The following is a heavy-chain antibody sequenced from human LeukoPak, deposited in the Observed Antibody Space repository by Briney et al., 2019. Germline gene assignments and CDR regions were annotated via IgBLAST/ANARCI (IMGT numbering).Heavy chain of an antibody. CDR1: GGTFSSYA. V-gene: IGHV1-69*13. Sequence: SVKVSCKASGGTFSSYAISWVRQAPGQGLEWMGGIIPIFGTAKYTQKFQGRVTITADESTSTAYMELSSLRSEDTAVYYCARADSPSDTAMITAPGYWGQGTLVTVSS. J-gene: IGHJ4*02. CDR3: ARADSPSDTAMITAPGY. D-gene: IGHD5-18*01. CDR2: IIPIFGTA.